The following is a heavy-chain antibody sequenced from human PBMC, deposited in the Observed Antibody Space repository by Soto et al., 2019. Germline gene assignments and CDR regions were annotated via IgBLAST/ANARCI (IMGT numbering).Heavy chain of an antibody. V-gene: IGHV5-51*03. CDR2: IYPEDSDS. CDR3: ARTPRGFAVYYFDF. CDR1: GYSFYNYW. D-gene: IGHD2-21*01. J-gene: IGHJ4*02. Sequence: EVQLVQSGVAVKKPGESLRISCKGSGYSFYNYWIGWVRQMPGKGLEWMGIIYPEDSDSRYNPSFQGQVTISADKSINTAYLQWSSLRASDTAMYYCARTPRGFAVYYFDFWGQGTLVAVSS.